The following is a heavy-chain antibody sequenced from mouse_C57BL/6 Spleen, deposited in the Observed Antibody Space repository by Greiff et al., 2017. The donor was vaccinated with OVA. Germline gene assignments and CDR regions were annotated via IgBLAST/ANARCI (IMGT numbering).Heavy chain of an antibody. V-gene: IGHV1-53*01. CDR1: GYTFTSYW. CDR3: ARSIYYSKGDWYFDV. CDR2: INPSNGGT. Sequence: QVQLKQPGTELVKPGASVKLSCKASGYTFTSYWMHWVKQRPGQGLEWIGNINPSNGGTNYNEKFKSKATLTVDKSSSTAYMQLSSLTSEDSAVYYCARSIYYSKGDWYFDVWGTGTTVTVSS. D-gene: IGHD2-5*01. J-gene: IGHJ1*03.